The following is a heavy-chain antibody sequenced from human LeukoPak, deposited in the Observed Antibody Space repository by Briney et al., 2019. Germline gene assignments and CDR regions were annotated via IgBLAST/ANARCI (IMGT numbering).Heavy chain of an antibody. D-gene: IGHD2-2*01. V-gene: IGHV3-11*01. CDR1: GFTFSDYY. CDR3: ASPFCTSCYPDAFDI. J-gene: IGHJ3*02. CDR2: ISSSGSTI. Sequence: GGSLRLSCAASGFTFSDYYMSWIRQAPGKVLEWVSYISSSGSTIYYADSVKGRFTISRDNAKNSLYLQMNSLRAEDTAVYYCASPFCTSCYPDAFDIWGQGTMVTVSS.